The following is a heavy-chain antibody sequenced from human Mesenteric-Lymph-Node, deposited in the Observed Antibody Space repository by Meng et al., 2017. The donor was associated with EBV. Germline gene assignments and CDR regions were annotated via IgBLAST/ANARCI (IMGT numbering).Heavy chain of an antibody. CDR3: SRIAGSGWNFDY. CDR1: GYTFSSFS. CDR2: ISPNDGNT. Sequence: EQVVQFGAEVKKAVASVEFSCKSSGYTFSSFSNSWVRQPPGQGVEWMGWISPNDGNTNYAQKLQGRVTRTTDTTATTAYMELMSLRSDGTAVYYWSRIAGSGWNFDYWGQGTLVTVSS. V-gene: IGHV1-18*04. J-gene: IGHJ4*02. D-gene: IGHD6-19*01.